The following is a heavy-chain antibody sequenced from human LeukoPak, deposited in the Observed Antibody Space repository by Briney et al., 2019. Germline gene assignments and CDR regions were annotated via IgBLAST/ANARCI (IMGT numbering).Heavy chain of an antibody. Sequence: ASVKVSCKASGYTFTSYDINWVRQATGQGLEWMGWMNPNSGNTGYAQKFQGRVTMTRNTSISTAYMELSSLRSEDTAVYYCARTLSSYYYMDVWGKGTTVTVSS. CDR3: ARTLSSYYYMDV. J-gene: IGHJ6*03. D-gene: IGHD2/OR15-2a*01. V-gene: IGHV1-8*01. CDR1: GYTFTSYD. CDR2: MNPNSGNT.